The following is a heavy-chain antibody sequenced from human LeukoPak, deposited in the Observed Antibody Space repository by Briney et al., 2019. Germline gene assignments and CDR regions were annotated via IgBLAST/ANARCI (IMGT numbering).Heavy chain of an antibody. CDR2: INPNSGGT. Sequence: GASVKVSCKASGYTFTGYYMHWARQAPGQGLEWMGWINPNSGGTNYAQKFQGRVTMTRDTSISTAYMELSRLRSDDTAVYYCASLYYGSGSYYSHWGQGTLVTVSS. D-gene: IGHD3-10*01. J-gene: IGHJ4*02. V-gene: IGHV1-2*02. CDR1: GYTFTGYY. CDR3: ASLYYGSGSYYSH.